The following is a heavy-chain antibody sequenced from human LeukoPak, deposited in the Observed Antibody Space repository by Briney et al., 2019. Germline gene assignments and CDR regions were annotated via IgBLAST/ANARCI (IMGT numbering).Heavy chain of an antibody. J-gene: IGHJ3*02. V-gene: IGHV3-21*01. Sequence: PGGSLRLSCAASGFTFSSYSMNWVRQAPGKGLEWVSSISSSSYIYYADSVKGRFTISRDNAKNSLYLQMNSLRAEDTAVYYCARGPARQGYCSSTSCYGYAFDIWGQGAMVTVSS. CDR3: ARGPARQGYCSSTSCYGYAFDI. CDR2: ISSSSYI. CDR1: GFTFSSYS. D-gene: IGHD2-2*01.